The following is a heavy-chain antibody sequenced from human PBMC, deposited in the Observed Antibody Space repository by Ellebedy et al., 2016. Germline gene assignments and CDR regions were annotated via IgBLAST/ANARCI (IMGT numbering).Heavy chain of an antibody. V-gene: IGHV4-39*01. J-gene: IGHJ5*02. CDR2: FYNSGSR. CDR1: GASISSSSYY. CDR3: ARHSVVGGDYWGPGGWFDL. Sequence: SETLSLTCTVSGASISSSSYYWGWVRQAPGKGLEWIASFYNSGSRYYNPSLKSRVAISGDSSKNQLSLNLTSVTAADTAVYYCARHSVVGGDYWGPGGWFDLWGQGTLVTVSS. D-gene: IGHD4-17*01.